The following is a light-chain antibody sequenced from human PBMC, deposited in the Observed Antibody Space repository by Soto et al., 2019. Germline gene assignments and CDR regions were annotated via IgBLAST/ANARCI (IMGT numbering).Light chain of an antibody. CDR3: QQYYSYLPIT. Sequence: DIQLTQSPSFLSASVGDRVTITCRASQDISSYLAWYQQKPGKAPKLLIYAASTLQSGVPSRFSGSGSGTDFTLTIGCLQSEDFATYYCQQYYSYLPITFGQGTRLETK. J-gene: IGKJ5*01. CDR2: AAS. CDR1: QDISSY. V-gene: IGKV1-9*01.